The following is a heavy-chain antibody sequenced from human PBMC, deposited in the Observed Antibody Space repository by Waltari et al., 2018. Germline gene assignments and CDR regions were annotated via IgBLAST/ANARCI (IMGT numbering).Heavy chain of an antibody. V-gene: IGHV1-2*06. CDR1: GYTFTGYY. CDR2: INPNSGGT. CDR3: ARAWGDDYDSSGYYYYFDC. D-gene: IGHD3-22*01. Sequence: QVQLVQSGAEVKKPGASVKVSCKASGYTFTGYYMHWVRQAPGQGLEWMGRINPNSGGTNYAQKFQGRVTMTRDTSISTAYMELSRRGADKTAVYYFARAWGDDYDSSGYYYYFDCWGQATLVTVSS. J-gene: IGHJ4*02.